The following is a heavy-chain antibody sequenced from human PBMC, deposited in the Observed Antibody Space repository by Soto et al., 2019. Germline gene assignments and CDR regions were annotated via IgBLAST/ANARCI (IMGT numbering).Heavy chain of an antibody. Sequence: SETLSLTCAVSGGSISSSNWWSWVRQPPGKGLEWIGEIYHSGSTNYNPSLKSRVTISVDKSKNQFSLKLSSVTAADTAVYYCARRRESSSYYYYGMDVWGQGTTVTVSS. CDR3: ARRRESSSYYYYGMDV. D-gene: IGHD6-6*01. CDR1: GGSISSSNW. CDR2: IYHSGST. V-gene: IGHV4-4*02. J-gene: IGHJ6*02.